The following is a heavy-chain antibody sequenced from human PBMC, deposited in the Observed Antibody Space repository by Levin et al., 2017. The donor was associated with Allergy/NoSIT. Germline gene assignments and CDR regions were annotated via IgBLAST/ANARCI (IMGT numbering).Heavy chain of an antibody. J-gene: IGHJ4*02. V-gene: IGHV3-21*01. Sequence: KSGGSLRLSCAASGFTFSSYSMNWVRQAPGKGLEWVSSISSSSSYIYYADSVKGRFTISRDNAKNSLYLQMNSLRAEDTAVYYCARDISPAVVAAPNYWGQGTLVTVSS. CDR2: ISSSSSYI. D-gene: IGHD6-13*01. CDR1: GFTFSSYS. CDR3: ARDISPAVVAAPNY.